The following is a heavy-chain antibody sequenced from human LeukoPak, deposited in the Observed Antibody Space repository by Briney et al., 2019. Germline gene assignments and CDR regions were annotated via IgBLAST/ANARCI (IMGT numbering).Heavy chain of an antibody. V-gene: IGHV4-59*01. J-gene: IGHJ4*02. CDR1: GGSISSYY. CDR2: IYYSGST. CDR3: ARSMTLTGYPYYFDY. D-gene: IGHD3-9*01. Sequence: ASETLSLTCTVSGGSISSYYWSWIRQPPGKGLEWIGYIYYSGSTNYNPSLKSRVTISVDTSKNQFSLNLSSVTAADTAVYYCARSMTLTGYPYYFDYWGQGTLVTVSS.